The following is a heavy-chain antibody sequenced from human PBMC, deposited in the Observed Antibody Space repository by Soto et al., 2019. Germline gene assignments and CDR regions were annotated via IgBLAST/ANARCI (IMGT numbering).Heavy chain of an antibody. V-gene: IGHV5-51*01. J-gene: IGHJ4*02. Sequence: GGSLRLSCAASGFSFSDYYMSWIRQAPGKGLEWVSYSPSFEGQVTISADKSISTAYLQWSSLKASDSAMYYCARQCLGSSCWYDFDYWGQGTLVTSPQ. CDR3: ARQCLGSSCWYDFDY. D-gene: IGHD6-13*01. CDR1: GFSFSDYY.